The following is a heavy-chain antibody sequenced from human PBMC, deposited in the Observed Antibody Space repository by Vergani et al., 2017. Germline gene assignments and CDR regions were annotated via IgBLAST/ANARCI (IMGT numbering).Heavy chain of an antibody. CDR3: ARPQYYYDSSGYDY. CDR1: GFTFSSYS. J-gene: IGHJ4*02. D-gene: IGHD3-22*01. CDR2: ISSSSRTI. Sequence: EVQLVESGGGLVQPGGSLRLSCAASGFTFSSYSMSWVRQAPGKGLEWVSYISSSSRTIYYADSVKGRFTISRDNAKNSLNLQMNSLRAEDTAVYYCARPQYYYDSSGYDYWGQGTLVTVSS. V-gene: IGHV3-48*04.